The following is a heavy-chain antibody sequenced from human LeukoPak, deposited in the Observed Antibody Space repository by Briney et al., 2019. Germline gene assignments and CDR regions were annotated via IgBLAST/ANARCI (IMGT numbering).Heavy chain of an antibody. CDR2: INPSGGST. CDR1: GYTFTSYY. V-gene: IGHV1-46*01. CDR3: ARADFGGKSDYYFHGLDV. J-gene: IGHJ6*02. D-gene: IGHD4-23*01. Sequence: ASVKVSCKASGYTFTSYYMHWVRQAPGQGLEWMGIINPSGGSTSYAQKFQGRVTMTRDTSTSTVYMELSSLRSEDTAVYYCARADFGGKSDYYFHGLDVWGQGTTVTVSS.